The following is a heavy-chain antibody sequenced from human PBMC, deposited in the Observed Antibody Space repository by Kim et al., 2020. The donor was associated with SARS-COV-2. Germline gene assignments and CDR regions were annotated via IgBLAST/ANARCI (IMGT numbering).Heavy chain of an antibody. D-gene: IGHD2-15*01. V-gene: IGHV4-39*01. CDR3: ARGAVVIAVTIWFDS. CDR2: LNYSGST. J-gene: IGHJ5*01. CDR1: AGSISSSSYY. Sequence: SETLSLTCAVSAGSISSSSYYWGWIRQPPGKGLEWIGSLNYSGSTSYNPSLKSRVTISVDTSKNQFSLRLSSVSAADTAVYYCARGAVVIAVTIWFDSWGQGTLVTVSS.